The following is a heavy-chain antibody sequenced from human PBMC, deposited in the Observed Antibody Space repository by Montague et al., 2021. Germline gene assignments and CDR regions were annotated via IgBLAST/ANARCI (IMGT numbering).Heavy chain of an antibody. CDR2: ITSDGSDT. V-gene: IGHV3-74*01. CDR3: VRDRPTAWFDS. J-gene: IGHJ5*01. CDR1: GFSFSSLW. Sequence: SLRLFFSASGFSFSSLWMHWVRQAPGKGLVWVSQITSDGSDTNYADSVKGRFTISRDNAKSTLYLQMNSLRDEDTAVYYCVRDRPTAWFDSWGQGTLVTVSS. D-gene: IGHD5-18*01.